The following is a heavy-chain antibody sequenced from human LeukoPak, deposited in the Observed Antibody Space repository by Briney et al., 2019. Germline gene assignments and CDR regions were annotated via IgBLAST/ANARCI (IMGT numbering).Heavy chain of an antibody. D-gene: IGHD4-17*01. CDR2: ISNSGTT. V-gene: IGHV4-59*01. CDR3: ARVVRGAVTSNCFGP. J-gene: IGHJ5*02. Sequence: PSETLSLTCTVSGGSINDYYWTWIRQAPGKGLEWISYISNSGTTDYNPSLKSRVTMSVDTSNNEFSLRLTSVTAADTAMYYCARVVRGAVTSNCFGPWGQGTLVTVSS. CDR1: GGSINDYY.